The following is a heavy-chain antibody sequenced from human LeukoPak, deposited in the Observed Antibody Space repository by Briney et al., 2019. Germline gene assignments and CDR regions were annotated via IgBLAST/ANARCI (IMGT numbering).Heavy chain of an antibody. CDR2: IWYDGSNK. J-gene: IGHJ4*02. CDR3: ARDNEGATGFDY. Sequence: PGRSLRLSCAASGFTFSSYGMHWVRQAPGKGLELVAVIWYDGSNKYYADSVKGRFTISRDNSRNTLYLQMNSLRAEDTAVYYCARDNEGATGFDYWGQGTLVTVSS. D-gene: IGHD1-26*01. CDR1: GFTFSSYG. V-gene: IGHV3-33*01.